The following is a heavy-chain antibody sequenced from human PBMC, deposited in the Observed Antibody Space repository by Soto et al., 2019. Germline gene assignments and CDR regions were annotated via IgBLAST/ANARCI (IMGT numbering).Heavy chain of an antibody. Sequence: VKVCDKASGYTFTGYYMHWVRQAPGQGLEWMGWINPNSGGTNYAQKFQGRVTMTRDTSISTAYMELSRLRSDDTAVYYCARDLTNCSSTSCYGHYYYYGMDCPGQGTTIIISS. J-gene: IGHJ6*02. CDR3: ARDLTNCSSTSCYGHYYYYGMDC. V-gene: IGHV1-2*02. D-gene: IGHD2-2*01. CDR2: INPNSGGT. CDR1: GYTFTGYY.